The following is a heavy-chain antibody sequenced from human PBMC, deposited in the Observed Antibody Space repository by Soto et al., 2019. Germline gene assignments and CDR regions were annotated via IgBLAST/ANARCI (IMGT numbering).Heavy chain of an antibody. CDR3: VRQYSFDCNGGLCYHAFDI. CDR1: GGSVYSVINY. V-gene: IGHV4-61*01. Sequence: ASDTLCLTCTVFGGSVYSVINYWGWGRQPPRKGLEWIGYIYYSGSTNYNPSLESRVTMSLDTSKNLFSLKLRSVTAADTAVFYCVRQYSFDCNGGLCYHAFDIWGQGTMVTVSS. J-gene: IGHJ3*02. CDR2: IYYSGST. D-gene: IGHD2-8*02.